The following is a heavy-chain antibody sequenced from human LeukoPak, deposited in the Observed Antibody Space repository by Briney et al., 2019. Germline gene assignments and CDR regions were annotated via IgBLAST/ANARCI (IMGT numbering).Heavy chain of an antibody. CDR3: AKDSFLFGSGFYGMDV. J-gene: IGHJ6*02. CDR1: GFTFSSYA. CDR2: ISGSGGCT. Sequence: GGSLRLSCAASGFTFSSYAMSWVRQAPGKGLEWVSAISGSGGCTYYADSVKGRFTISRDNSKNTLYLQVNSLRAEDTAVYYCAKDSFLFGSGFYGMDVWGQGTTVTVSS. V-gene: IGHV3-23*01. D-gene: IGHD3-10*01.